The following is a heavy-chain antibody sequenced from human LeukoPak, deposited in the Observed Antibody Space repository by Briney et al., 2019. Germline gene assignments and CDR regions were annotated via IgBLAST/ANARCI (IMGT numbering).Heavy chain of an antibody. J-gene: IGHJ3*02. V-gene: IGHV1-69*06. D-gene: IGHD3-22*01. CDR3: ARDSYYDSSGCYYYAFDI. CDR1: GGTFSSYA. Sequence: GASVKVSCKASGGTFSSYAISWVRQAPGQGLEWMGGIIPIFGTANYAQKFQGRVTITADKSTSTAYMELSSLRSEDTAVYYCARDSYYDSSGCYYYAFDIWGQGTMVTVSS. CDR2: IIPIFGTA.